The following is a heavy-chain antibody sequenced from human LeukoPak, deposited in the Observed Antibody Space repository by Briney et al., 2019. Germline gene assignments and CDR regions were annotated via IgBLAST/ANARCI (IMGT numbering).Heavy chain of an antibody. CDR3: ARGYYDYGDYGGY. CDR1: GFTVSSNY. V-gene: IGHV3-66*02. D-gene: IGHD4-17*01. CDR2: IYSGGST. J-gene: IGHJ4*02. Sequence: GGSLRLSCAASGFTVSSNYMSWVRQAPGKGLEWVSVIYSGGSTYYADSVKGRFTISRDNSKNTLYLQMSSLRAEDTAVYYCARGYYDYGDYGGYWGQGTLVTVSS.